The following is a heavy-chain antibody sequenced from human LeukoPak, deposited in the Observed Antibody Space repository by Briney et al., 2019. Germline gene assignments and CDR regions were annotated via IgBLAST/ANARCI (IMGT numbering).Heavy chain of an antibody. D-gene: IGHD2-2*01. V-gene: IGHV3-33*01. CDR1: GFTFSSYG. CDR2: IWYDGSNK. CDR3: ARAIVPALDAFDI. J-gene: IGHJ3*02. Sequence: GSLRLSCAASGFTFSSYGMHWVRQAPGKGLEWVAVIWYDGSNKYYADSVKGRFTISRDNSKNTLYLQMNSLRAEDTAVYYCARAIVPALDAFDIWGQGTMVTVSS.